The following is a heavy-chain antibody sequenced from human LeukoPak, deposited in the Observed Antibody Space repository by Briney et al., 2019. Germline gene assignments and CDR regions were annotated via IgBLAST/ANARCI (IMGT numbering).Heavy chain of an antibody. Sequence: GGSLRLSCAASGFTFSSYAMSWVRQAPGKGLEWVSAISGSGGSTYYADSVKGRFTISRDNSKNTLYLQMNSLRAEDTAVYYCARDRCGGDCYPFDAFDIWGQGTMVTVSS. D-gene: IGHD2-21*02. J-gene: IGHJ3*02. CDR2: ISGSGGST. CDR3: ARDRCGGDCYPFDAFDI. V-gene: IGHV3-23*01. CDR1: GFTFSSYA.